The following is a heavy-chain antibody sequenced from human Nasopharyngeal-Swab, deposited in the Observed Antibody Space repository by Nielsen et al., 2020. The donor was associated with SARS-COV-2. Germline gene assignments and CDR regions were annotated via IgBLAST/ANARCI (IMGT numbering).Heavy chain of an antibody. Sequence: VREAPGKGLEWVSYISSGSSIIYYADSVKGRFTISRDNAKNSLYLQMNSLRDEDTDVYYCARDRGYSYGYDAFDIWGQGTMVTVSS. V-gene: IGHV3-48*02. CDR3: ARDRGYSYGYDAFDI. CDR2: ISSGSSII. J-gene: IGHJ3*02. D-gene: IGHD5-18*01.